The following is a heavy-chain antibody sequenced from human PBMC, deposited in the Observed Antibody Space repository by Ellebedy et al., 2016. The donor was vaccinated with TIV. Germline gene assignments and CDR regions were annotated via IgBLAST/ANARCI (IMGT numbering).Heavy chain of an antibody. CDR2: IKQDGSEK. CDR1: GFTFDDFS. CDR3: ARRRPVGTIVGWGYNMDV. V-gene: IGHV3-7*03. D-gene: IGHD1/OR15-1a*01. Sequence: PGGSLRLSCAASGFTFDDFSMHWVRQAPGKGLEWVANIKQDGSEKYYVDSVKGRFTVSRDNAKNSLYLQMDTLRGEDTAVYYCARRRPVGTIVGWGYNMDVWGQGTTVTVSS. J-gene: IGHJ6*02.